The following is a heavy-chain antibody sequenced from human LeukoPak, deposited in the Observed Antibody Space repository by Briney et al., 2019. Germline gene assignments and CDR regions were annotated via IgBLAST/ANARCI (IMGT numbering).Heavy chain of an antibody. V-gene: IGHV3-53*01. D-gene: IGHD2/OR15-2a*01. CDR1: GFTVSSNY. CDR3: ARDLLLSDAFDV. J-gene: IGHJ3*01. Sequence: GGSLRLSCAASGFTVSSNYTSWVRQAPGKGLEWVSVIYSGGSTYYADSVQGRFTISRDNSKNTLYLQMNSLRAEDTAVYYCARDLLLSDAFDVWGQGTMVTVSS. CDR2: IYSGGST.